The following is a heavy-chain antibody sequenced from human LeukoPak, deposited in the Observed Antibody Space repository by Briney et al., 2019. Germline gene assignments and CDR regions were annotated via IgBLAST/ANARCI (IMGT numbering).Heavy chain of an antibody. Sequence: GGSLRLSCAASGFTVSSNEMSWVRQAPGKGLEWVSSISGGSTYYADSRKGRFTISRDNSKNTLHLQMNSLRAEDTAVYYCASVVVVNPFDYWGQGTLVTVSS. CDR3: ASVVVVNPFDY. V-gene: IGHV3-38-3*01. CDR2: ISGGST. D-gene: IGHD2-15*01. CDR1: GFTVSSNE. J-gene: IGHJ4*02.